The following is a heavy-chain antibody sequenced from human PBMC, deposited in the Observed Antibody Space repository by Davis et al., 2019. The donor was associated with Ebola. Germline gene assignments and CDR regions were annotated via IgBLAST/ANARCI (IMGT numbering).Heavy chain of an antibody. Sequence: PSETLSLTCTVSGGSNSRGDYYCSWIRQPPGKGLEWIGYIYYSGSTHYNPSLKNRVTISVDTSKNQFSLKLSSVTAADTAVYYCASSGALTTVYPYYYYYGMDVWGQGTTVTVSS. V-gene: IGHV4-61*08. CDR2: IYYSGST. D-gene: IGHD4-17*01. J-gene: IGHJ6*02. CDR3: ASSGALTTVYPYYYYYGMDV. CDR1: GGSNSRGDYY.